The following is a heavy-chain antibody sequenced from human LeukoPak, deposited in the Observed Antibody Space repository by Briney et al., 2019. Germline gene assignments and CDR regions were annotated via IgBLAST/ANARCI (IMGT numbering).Heavy chain of an antibody. D-gene: IGHD3-3*01. J-gene: IGHJ5*02. CDR1: GGSISSGGYY. CDR3: AXXIFGVANWFDP. Sequence: SETLSLTCTVSGGSISSGGYYWSWIRQHPGKGLEWIGYIYYSGSTYYNPSLKSRVTISVDTSKNQFSLKLSSVTAADTAVYYCAXXIFGVANWFDPWGQGTLVX. V-gene: IGHV4-31*03. CDR2: IYYSGST.